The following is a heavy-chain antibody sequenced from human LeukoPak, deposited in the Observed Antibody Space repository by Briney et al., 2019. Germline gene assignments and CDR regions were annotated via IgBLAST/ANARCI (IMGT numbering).Heavy chain of an antibody. Sequence: SETLSLTCAVSGYSISSGYYWGWIRQPPGKGLGWIGSIYHSGSTYYNPSPKSRVTISVDTSKNQFSLKLSSVTAADTAVYYCARLRNWGPGSLFDYWGQGTLVTVSS. CDR2: IYHSGST. CDR1: GYSISSGYY. D-gene: IGHD7-27*01. V-gene: IGHV4-38-2*01. CDR3: ARLRNWGPGSLFDY. J-gene: IGHJ4*02.